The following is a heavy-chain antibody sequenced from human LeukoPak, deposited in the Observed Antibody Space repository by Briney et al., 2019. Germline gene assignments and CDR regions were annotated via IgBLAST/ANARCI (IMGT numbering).Heavy chain of an antibody. V-gene: IGHV4-59*13. Sequence: SETLSLTCNVSGGTIRSYYWTWIRQPPGRGLEWMVYIYNSGNTKYNPSLKSRVTISLDTTNNQSSLKLSCVTAADTAVYYCARERMVGATCYFDQWGEGSLVTVSS. CDR1: GGTIRSYY. CDR2: IYNSGNT. CDR3: ARERMVGATCYFDQ. J-gene: IGHJ4*02. D-gene: IGHD1-26*01.